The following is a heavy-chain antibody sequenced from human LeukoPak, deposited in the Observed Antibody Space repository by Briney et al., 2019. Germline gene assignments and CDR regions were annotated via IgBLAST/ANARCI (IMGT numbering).Heavy chain of an antibody. CDR1: GFTFSSYG. CDR2: ISYDGSNK. CDR3: AKYSSSSSDYYGMDV. J-gene: IGHJ6*01. D-gene: IGHD6-6*01. Sequence: GGSLRLSCAASGFTFSSYGMHWVRQAPGKGLEWVAVISYDGSNKYYADSVKGRFTISRDNSKNTLYLQMNSLRAEDTAVYYCAKYSSSSSDYYGMDVWGQGTTVTVSS. V-gene: IGHV3-30*18.